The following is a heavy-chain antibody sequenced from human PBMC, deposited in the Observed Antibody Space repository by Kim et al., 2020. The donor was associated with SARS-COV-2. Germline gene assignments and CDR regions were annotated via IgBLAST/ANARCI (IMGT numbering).Heavy chain of an antibody. V-gene: IGHV4-39*01. Sequence: SETLSLTCIVSGVSIKGNAQYWAWERQGQGKEWERIGSNNESGSTNYNPSLESRVRVDADKNKNELKLRMTTVTAADTDYYWCTRHTTLGRRDEGFNPWG. CDR3: TRHTTLGRRDEGFNP. CDR2: NNESGST. CDR1: GVSIKGNAQY. D-gene: IGHD1-1*01. J-gene: IGHJ5*02.